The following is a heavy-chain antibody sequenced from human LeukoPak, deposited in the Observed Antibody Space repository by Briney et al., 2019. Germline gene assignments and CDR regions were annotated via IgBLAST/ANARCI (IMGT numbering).Heavy chain of an antibody. CDR2: IYTSGST. CDR1: GGSISSYY. Sequence: SETLSLTCTVSGGSISSYYRSWIQQPAGKGLKWIGRIYTSGSTNYNPSLKSRVTMSVDTSKNQFSLKLSSMTAADTAVYYCARADGHSSGWLFDYWGQGTLVTVSS. V-gene: IGHV4-4*07. CDR3: ARADGHSSGWLFDY. J-gene: IGHJ4*02. D-gene: IGHD6-19*01.